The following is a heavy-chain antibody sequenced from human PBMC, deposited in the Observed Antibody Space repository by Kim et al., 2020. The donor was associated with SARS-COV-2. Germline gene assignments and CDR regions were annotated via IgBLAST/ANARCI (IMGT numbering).Heavy chain of an antibody. Sequence: SETLSLTCTVSGGSISSSSYYWGWIRQPPGKGLEWIGSIYYSGSTYYNLSLKSRVTISVDTSKNQFSLKLSSVTAADTAVYYCARQQLASFDYWGQGTLVTVSS. D-gene: IGHD6-13*01. CDR1: GGSISSSSYY. CDR2: IYYSGST. J-gene: IGHJ4*02. CDR3: ARQQLASFDY. V-gene: IGHV4-39*01.